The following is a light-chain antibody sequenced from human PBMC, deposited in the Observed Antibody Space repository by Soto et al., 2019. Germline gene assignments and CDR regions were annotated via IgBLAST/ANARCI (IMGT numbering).Light chain of an antibody. J-gene: IGKJ1*01. CDR1: QSVSSY. CDR3: QQRGGSPPTWT. Sequence: EIVLTQSPATLSLSPGERATLSCRASQSVSSYLAWYQQKPGQAPRLLIYDASNRATGIPARFSGSGSGTDFTLTISSLEPEDFAVYYRQQRGGSPPTWTFGQGTKVDIK. CDR2: DAS. V-gene: IGKV3-11*01.